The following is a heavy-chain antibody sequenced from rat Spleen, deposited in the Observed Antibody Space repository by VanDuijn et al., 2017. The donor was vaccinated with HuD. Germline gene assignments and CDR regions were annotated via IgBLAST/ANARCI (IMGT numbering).Heavy chain of an antibody. V-gene: IGHV5-29*01. CDR1: GFTFTDYY. D-gene: IGHD1-4*01. Sequence: EVQLVESDGGLVQPGRSLKLSCAASGFTFTDYYMAWVRQAPTKGLEWVATISSDGRRNYYRDSVKGRFTISRDNAKNTLYLQVDSLRSEDTATYYCARRHFGYTDYFDYWGQGVMVTVSS. CDR3: ARRHFGYTDYFDY. CDR2: ISSDGRRN. J-gene: IGHJ2*01.